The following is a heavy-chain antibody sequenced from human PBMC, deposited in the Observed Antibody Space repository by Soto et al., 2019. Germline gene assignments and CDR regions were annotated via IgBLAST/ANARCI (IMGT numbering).Heavy chain of an antibody. CDR2: INPHSGGT. V-gene: IGHV1-2*04. Sequence: QVQLVQSGAEVKKPGASVKVSCKASGYTFTGYYMHWVRQAPGQGLERMGWINPHSGGTNYAQKLQGWVXXTXGXXISTAYMDLSRLRSDDTAVYYYATQRSEWELSFDYWGQGTLVTVSS. J-gene: IGHJ4*02. CDR3: ATQRSEWELSFDY. CDR1: GYTFTGYY. D-gene: IGHD1-26*01.